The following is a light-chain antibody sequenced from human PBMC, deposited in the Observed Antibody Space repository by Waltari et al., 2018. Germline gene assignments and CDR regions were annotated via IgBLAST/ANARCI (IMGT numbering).Light chain of an antibody. CDR2: KNN. V-gene: IGLV1-47*01. J-gene: IGLJ3*02. CDR3: AAWDDSLSAWV. Sequence: QSVLTQAPSASETPGQRVTISCSGSSSNIGNTYVYWYQQLPGTAPKLLIYKNNQRPSGVPDRFSGSKSGTSASLAISELRSEDEADFYCAAWDDSLSAWVFGGGTKLTVL. CDR1: SSNIGNTY.